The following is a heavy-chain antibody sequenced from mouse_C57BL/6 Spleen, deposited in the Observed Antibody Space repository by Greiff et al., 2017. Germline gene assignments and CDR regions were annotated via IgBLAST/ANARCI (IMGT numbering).Heavy chain of an antibody. CDR3: ARRGLRQAMDY. CDR1: GFTFSDYG. D-gene: IGHD2-4*01. V-gene: IGHV5-17*01. Sequence: EVQLVESGGGLVKPGGSLKLSCAASGFTFSDYGMHWVRQAPEKGLEWVAYISSGSSTIYYAEKVKGRYTISRDHAKYTLFLQMTSLRAEDTAMYYCARRGLRQAMDYWGQGTSVTVSS. CDR2: ISSGSSTI. J-gene: IGHJ4*01.